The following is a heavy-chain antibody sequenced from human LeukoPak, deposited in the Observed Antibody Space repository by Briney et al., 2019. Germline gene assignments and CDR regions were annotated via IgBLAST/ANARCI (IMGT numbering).Heavy chain of an antibody. CDR1: GFTFDDYA. CDR2: ISWNSGSI. CDR3: AKDIAAAHGTGWNWFDP. V-gene: IGHV3-9*01. Sequence: GGSLRLSCAASGFTFDDYAMHWVRQAPGKGLEWVSGISWNSGSIGYADSVKGRFTISRDNAKNSLYLQMNSLRAEDTALYYCAKDIAAAHGTGWNWFDPWGQGTLVTVSS. J-gene: IGHJ5*02. D-gene: IGHD6-13*01.